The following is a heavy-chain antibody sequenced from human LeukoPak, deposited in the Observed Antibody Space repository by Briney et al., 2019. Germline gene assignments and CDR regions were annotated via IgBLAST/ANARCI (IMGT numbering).Heavy chain of an antibody. CDR3: ARDPNYGSTWYVNWFDP. Sequence: HAGGSLRLSCAASGFTFSSYAMSWVRQAPGKGLEWVSTISSSGGNTYYTNSVKGRFTISRDNSKNTLYLQMNSLKAEDTAVYSCARDPNYGSTWYVNWFDPWGQGTLVTVSS. J-gene: IGHJ5*02. V-gene: IGHV3-23*01. D-gene: IGHD6-13*01. CDR1: GFTFSSYA. CDR2: ISSSGGNT.